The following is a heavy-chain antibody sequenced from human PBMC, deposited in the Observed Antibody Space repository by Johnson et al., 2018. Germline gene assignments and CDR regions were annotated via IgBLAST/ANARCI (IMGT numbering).Heavy chain of an antibody. J-gene: IGHJ1*01. D-gene: IGHD4-17*01. CDR1: GFTFSSYW. V-gene: IGHV3-7*01. CDR2: RKQDGSEK. Sequence: VQLVQSGGGLVQPGGSLRLSCAASGFTFSSYWMSWVRQAPGKGLEWVANRKQDGSEKYYVDSVKGRFTLSRDNAKNSLYLQMNSLRAEDTAVYYCARSDYGDDEYFQHWGQGTLVTVSS. CDR3: ARSDYGDDEYFQH.